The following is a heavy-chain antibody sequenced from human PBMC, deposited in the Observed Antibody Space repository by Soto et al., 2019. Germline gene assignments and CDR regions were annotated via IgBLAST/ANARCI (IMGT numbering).Heavy chain of an antibody. V-gene: IGHV4-30-2*01. Sequence: PSETLSLTCAVSGGSISSGGYSWSWIRQPPGKGLEWIGYIYHSGSTYYNPSLKSRVTISVDRSKNQFSLKLSSVTAADTAVYYCARGRDGYLAEYFQHWGQGTLVTVSS. CDR1: GGSISSGGYS. J-gene: IGHJ1*01. D-gene: IGHD5-12*01. CDR3: ARGRDGYLAEYFQH. CDR2: IYHSGST.